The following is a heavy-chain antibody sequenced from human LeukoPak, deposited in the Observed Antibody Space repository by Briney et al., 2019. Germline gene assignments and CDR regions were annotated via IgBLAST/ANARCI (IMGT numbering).Heavy chain of an antibody. D-gene: IGHD3-16*02. J-gene: IGHJ4*02. CDR3: AKSSGIMITFGGVIVDDY. CDR2: VHYDGNEK. Sequence: GGSLRLSCAASGFIFSNYGMHWVRQPPGKGLEWVAFVHYDGNEKYYSESLRGRFTISRDNSKNTIYLQMNSLSAEDTAVYYCAKSSGIMITFGGVIVDDYWGQGTLVTVSS. CDR1: GFIFSNYG. V-gene: IGHV3-30*02.